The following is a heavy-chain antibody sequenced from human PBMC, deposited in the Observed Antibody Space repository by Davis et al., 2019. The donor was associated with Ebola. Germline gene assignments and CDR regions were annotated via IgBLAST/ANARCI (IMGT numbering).Heavy chain of an antibody. CDR3: ARDGSTSSCFEN. CDR1: GFTSSHYN. J-gene: IGHJ1*01. D-gene: IGHD6-13*01. V-gene: IGHV3-21*01. CDR2: ISSSSSYV. Sequence: GESLKISCAASGFTSSHYNIHWVRQAPGKGLEWVSYISSSSSYVYYADSLKGRFTISRDNAKNSVFLQMNSLRAEDTAVYYCARDGSTSSCFENWGQGTLVTVSS.